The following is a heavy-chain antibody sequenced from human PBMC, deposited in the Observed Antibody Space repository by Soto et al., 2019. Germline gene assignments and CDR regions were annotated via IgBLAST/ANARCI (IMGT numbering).Heavy chain of an antibody. J-gene: IGHJ6*02. D-gene: IGHD2-15*01. CDR2: IIPIFGTA. V-gene: IGHV1-69*01. Sequence: QVQLVQSGAEVKKPGSSVKVSCKASGGTFSSYAISWVRQAPGQGLEWMGGIIPIFGTANYAQKFQGRVTITADESTSTAYRELGSLRSEDTAVYYCARGRGRGVAAARCMYVWGQGTTVTVSS. CDR1: GGTFSSYA. CDR3: ARGRGRGVAAARCMYV.